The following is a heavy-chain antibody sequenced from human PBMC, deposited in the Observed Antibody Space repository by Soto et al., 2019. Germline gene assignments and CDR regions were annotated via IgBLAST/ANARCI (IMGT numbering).Heavy chain of an antibody. Sequence: GASLKISCKGSGHIFSNYWIGWVRQMPGKGLEWMGIIYPGDSDTSFSPSFQGQVTITVDKSINTASLQWGRLMASATAIYYCARQRLWGTSGYYYFENLGQGTLLTVSS. J-gene: IGHJ4*02. V-gene: IGHV5-51*01. CDR3: ARQRLWGTSGYYYFEN. CDR2: IYPGDSDT. CDR1: GHIFSNYW. D-gene: IGHD3-22*01.